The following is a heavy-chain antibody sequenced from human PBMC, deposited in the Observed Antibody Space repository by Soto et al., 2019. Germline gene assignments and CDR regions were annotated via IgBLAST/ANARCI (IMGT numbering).Heavy chain of an antibody. J-gene: IGHJ5*02. CDR1: GYTFTSYD. V-gene: IGHV1-8*01. CDR2: MNPNSGNT. Sequence: ASVKVSCKASGYTFTSYDINWVRQATGQGLEWMGWMNPNSGNTGYAQKFQGRVTMTRNTSISTAYMELSSLRSEDTAVYYCAREGFGGDSSGYYAPYNWFDPWGQGTLVTVSS. D-gene: IGHD3-22*01. CDR3: AREGFGGDSSGYYAPYNWFDP.